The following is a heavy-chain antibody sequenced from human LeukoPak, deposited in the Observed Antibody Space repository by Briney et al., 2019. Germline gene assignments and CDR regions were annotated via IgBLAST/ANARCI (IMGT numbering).Heavy chain of an antibody. V-gene: IGHV3-13*01. CDR3: ARGGIQVSGIDEFDY. Sequence: GGSLRLSCAASGFTFIDYDVHWVRQVIGKGLEWVSAIGIRGDTHYSGSVKGRFTISRENAESSLYLQMNSLRAEDTAVYYCARGGIQVSGIDEFDYWGQGTLVTVS. CDR2: IGIRGDT. CDR1: GFTFIDYD. D-gene: IGHD6-19*01. J-gene: IGHJ4*02.